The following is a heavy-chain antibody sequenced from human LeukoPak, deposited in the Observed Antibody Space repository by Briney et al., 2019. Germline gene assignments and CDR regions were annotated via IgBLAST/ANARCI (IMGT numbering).Heavy chain of an antibody. V-gene: IGHV3-15*01. CDR2: IKSKTDGGTT. J-gene: IGHJ5*02. Sequence: PGGSLRLSCAASGFTFSNAWTSWVRQAPGKGLEWVGRIKSKTDGGTTDYAAPVKGRFTISRDDSKNTLYLQMNSLKTEDTAVYYCTTDSVVVVPAAINWFDPWDQGTLVTVSS. CDR1: GFTFSNAW. CDR3: TTDSVVVVPAAINWFDP. D-gene: IGHD2-2*01.